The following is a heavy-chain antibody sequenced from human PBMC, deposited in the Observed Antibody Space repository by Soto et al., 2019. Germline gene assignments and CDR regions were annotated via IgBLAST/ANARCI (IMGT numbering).Heavy chain of an antibody. CDR1: GYTLTELS. Sequence: ASVKVSCKVSGYTLTELSMNWVRQAPGKGLEWMGGFDPEDGETIYAQKFQGRVTMTEDTSTDTAYMELSSLRSEDTAVYYCATVPYGDYAHTFDYWGQGTLVTVSS. CDR2: FDPEDGET. CDR3: ATVPYGDYAHTFDY. J-gene: IGHJ4*02. D-gene: IGHD4-17*01. V-gene: IGHV1-24*01.